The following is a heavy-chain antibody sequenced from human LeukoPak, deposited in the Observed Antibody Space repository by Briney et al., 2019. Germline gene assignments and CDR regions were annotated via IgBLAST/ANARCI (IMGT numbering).Heavy chain of an antibody. D-gene: IGHD6-19*01. CDR3: ARGGLQRLAPFDY. V-gene: IGHV4-59*08. CDR1: GGSLSSYY. J-gene: IGHJ4*02. CDR2: IYYSGST. Sequence: SETLSLTCTVSGGSLSSYYWSWIRQPPGKGLEWIGYIYYSGSTDYNPSLKSRVTLSLDTSKNQFSLRLSSVTAADTAVYYCARGGLQRLAPFDYWGQGVLVTVSS.